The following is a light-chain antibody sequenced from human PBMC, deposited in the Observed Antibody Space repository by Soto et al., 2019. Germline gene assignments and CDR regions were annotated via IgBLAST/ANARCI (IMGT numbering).Light chain of an antibody. V-gene: IGKV1-5*01. CDR1: QTVSSW. J-gene: IGKJ1*01. Sequence: DIQMTQSPSTLSASVGDRVTITCRASQTVSSWLAWYLQKPGKAPKLLIYDVSSLESGVPSRFSGSGSGTEFTLTISSLQPDDFATYYCQQYYSYSRTFGQGTKVEVK. CDR2: DVS. CDR3: QQYYSYSRT.